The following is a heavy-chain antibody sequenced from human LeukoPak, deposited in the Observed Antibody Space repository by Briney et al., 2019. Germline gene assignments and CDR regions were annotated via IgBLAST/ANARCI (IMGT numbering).Heavy chain of an antibody. D-gene: IGHD4-17*01. J-gene: IGHJ3*02. Sequence: GGSLRLSCAASGFTFDDYGMSWVRQAPGKGLEWVSGINWNGGSTGYADSVKGRFTISRDNAKNSLYLQMNSLRAEDTAVYYCARRGHYGDSLDAFDIWGQGTMVTVSS. CDR3: ARRGHYGDSLDAFDI. CDR2: INWNGGST. V-gene: IGHV3-20*04. CDR1: GFTFDDYG.